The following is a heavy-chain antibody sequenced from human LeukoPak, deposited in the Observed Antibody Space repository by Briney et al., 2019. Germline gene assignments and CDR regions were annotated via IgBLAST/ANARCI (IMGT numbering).Heavy chain of an antibody. CDR2: INHDGSEK. CDR1: GFAFSNSW. D-gene: IGHD3-10*01. Sequence: GGSLRLSCAASGFAFSNSWMTWVRQAPGKGLEWVANINHDGSEKYYVDSMKGRFTISRDNVKNSLYLQVNSLRAEDTAIYFCARDFRIYYGSGSYGSRFDPWGQGTLVTVSS. CDR3: ARDFRIYYGSGSYGSRFDP. J-gene: IGHJ5*02. V-gene: IGHV3-7*01.